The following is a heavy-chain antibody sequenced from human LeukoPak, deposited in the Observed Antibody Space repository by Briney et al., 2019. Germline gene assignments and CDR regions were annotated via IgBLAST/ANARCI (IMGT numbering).Heavy chain of an antibody. D-gene: IGHD2/OR15-2a*01. J-gene: IGHJ4*02. Sequence: LRLSCTASGYSLSDNLMGGRRQARGKDLERVTYINSGGDTIHYSGAVKGRFSISRDNYKRLLYLQMSRLRIDDTALYYCARGGSGWTFNHWGQGTLVSVSS. CDR1: GYSLSDNL. V-gene: IGHV3-11*01. CDR3: ARGGSGWTFNH. CDR2: INSGGDTI.